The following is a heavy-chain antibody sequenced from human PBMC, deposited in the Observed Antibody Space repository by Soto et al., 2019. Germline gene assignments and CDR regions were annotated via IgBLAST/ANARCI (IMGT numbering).Heavy chain of an antibody. J-gene: IGHJ4*02. CDR1: GFIFSDYF. V-gene: IGHV1-18*01. CDR3: AILYYDILTGYFPFDY. Sequence: KGYCNRCGFIFSDYFMNWVRQDPGQGLEGMGWISAYNGNKNYAQKLQGRVTMTTDTSTSTAYMELRSLRSDDTGVYYCAILYYDILTGYFPFDYWGQGTLVT. CDR2: ISAYNGNK. D-gene: IGHD3-9*01.